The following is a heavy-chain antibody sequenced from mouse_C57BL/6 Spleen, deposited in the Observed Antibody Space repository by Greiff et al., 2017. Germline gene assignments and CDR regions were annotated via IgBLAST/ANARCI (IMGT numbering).Heavy chain of an antibody. CDR1: GFTFSSYA. D-gene: IGHD1-1*01. CDR3: ASGSSSYWYFDV. J-gene: IGHJ1*03. CDR2: ISDGGSYT. V-gene: IGHV5-4*03. Sequence: EVKLVESGGGLVKPGGSLKLSCAASGFTFSSYAMSWVRQTPEKRLEWVATISDGGSYTYYPDNVKGRFTISRDNAKNNLYLQMSHLKSEDTAMYYCASGSSSYWYFDVWGTGTTVTVSS.